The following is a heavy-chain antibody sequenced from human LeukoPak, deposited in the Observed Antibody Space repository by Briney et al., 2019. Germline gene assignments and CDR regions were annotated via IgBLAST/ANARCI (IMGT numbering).Heavy chain of an antibody. Sequence: SETLSLTCTVSGGSISSSSYYWGWIRQPPGKGLEWIGSIYYSGSTYYNPSLKSRVTISVDTSKNQFSLKLSSVTAADTAVYYCASIRYSSSSYWFDPWGQGTLVTVSS. J-gene: IGHJ5*02. D-gene: IGHD6-6*01. CDR1: GGSISSSSYY. V-gene: IGHV4-39*07. CDR2: IYYSGST. CDR3: ASIRYSSSSYWFDP.